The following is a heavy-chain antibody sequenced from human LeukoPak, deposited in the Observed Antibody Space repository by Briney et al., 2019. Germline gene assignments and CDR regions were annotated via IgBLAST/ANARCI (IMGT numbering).Heavy chain of an antibody. Sequence: SETLSLTCAVYGGSFSGYYWSWIRQPPGKGLEWIGEINHSGSTNYNPSLKSRVTISVDTSKNQFSLKLSSVTAADTAVYYCARVPHYYDSSGYFSWGQGTLVTVSS. J-gene: IGHJ4*02. CDR2: INHSGST. CDR1: GGSFSGYY. CDR3: ARVPHYYDSSGYFS. D-gene: IGHD3-22*01. V-gene: IGHV4-34*01.